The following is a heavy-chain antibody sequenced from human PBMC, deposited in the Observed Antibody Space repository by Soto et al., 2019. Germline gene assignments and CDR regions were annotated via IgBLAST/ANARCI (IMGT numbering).Heavy chain of an antibody. CDR1: GYTFTSYG. D-gene: IGHD3-10*01. CDR3: AGDHRKDYYGSGSYYYYYCGMDV. V-gene: IGHV1-18*01. J-gene: IGHJ6*02. Sequence: GASVKVSCKASGYTFTSYGISWVRQAPGQGLEWMGWISAYNGNTNYAQKLQGRVTMTTDTSTSTAYMELRSLRSDDTAVYYCAGDHRKDYYGSGSYYYYYCGMDVWGQGTTVTVSS. CDR2: ISAYNGNT.